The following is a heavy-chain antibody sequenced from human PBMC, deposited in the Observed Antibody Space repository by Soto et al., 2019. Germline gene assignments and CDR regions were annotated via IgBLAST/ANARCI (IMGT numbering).Heavy chain of an antibody. CDR3: ATSYGSGYRAFDY. J-gene: IGHJ4*02. CDR2: FNPILSMS. Sequence: QVQLVQSGAEVKRPGSSVKVSCKASGDTFAFYSINWVRQAPGLGLEWMGRFNPILSMSNYAQRFQGRVTMTADKSTSTAYMVLNSLRSEDTAIYYCATSYGSGYRAFDYWGQGALVTVSS. D-gene: IGHD3-10*01. V-gene: IGHV1-69*02. CDR1: GDTFAFYS.